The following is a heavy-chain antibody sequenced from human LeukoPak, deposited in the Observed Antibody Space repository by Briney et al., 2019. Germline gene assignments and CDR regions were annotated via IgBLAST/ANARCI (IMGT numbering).Heavy chain of an antibody. J-gene: IGHJ4*02. CDR1: GFTFSNYG. V-gene: IGHV3-33*01. CDR2: IWYDGSNK. CDR3: ARDQEGFDY. Sequence: AGGSLRLSCAASGFTFSNYGMHWVRQAPGKGLEWVSNIWYDGSNKFYADSVRGRFTISRDNSKNMLYLQMNSLRAEDTAVYYCARDQEGFDYWGQGTLVTVSS.